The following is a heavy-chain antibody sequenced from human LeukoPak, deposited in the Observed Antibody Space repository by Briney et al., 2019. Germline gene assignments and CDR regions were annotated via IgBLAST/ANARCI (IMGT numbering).Heavy chain of an antibody. D-gene: IGHD6-6*01. CDR1: GYNFTNYW. CDR3: ARERSSQGYFDF. Sequence: GESLKISCEGSGYNFTNYWIAWVRQQPGKGLEWMGITYPSDSDTRYSPSFQGQVTISADKSISTAYLQWSSLKASDTAMYYCARERSSQGYFDFWGQGTLVTVSS. J-gene: IGHJ4*02. V-gene: IGHV5-51*01. CDR2: TYPSDSDT.